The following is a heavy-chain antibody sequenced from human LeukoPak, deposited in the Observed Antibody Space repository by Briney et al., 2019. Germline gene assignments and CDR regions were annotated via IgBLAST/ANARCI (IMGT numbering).Heavy chain of an antibody. CDR1: GGSISSSSYY. CDR2: IYYSGST. D-gene: IGHD6-13*01. CDR3: ASYSNNWYAFDI. V-gene: IGHV4-39*07. Sequence: PSETLSLTCTVSGGSISSSSYYWGWIRQPPGKGLEWIGSIYYSGSTYYNPSLKSRVTISVDTSKNQFSLKLSSVTAADTAVYYCASYSNNWYAFDIWGQGTMVTVSS. J-gene: IGHJ3*02.